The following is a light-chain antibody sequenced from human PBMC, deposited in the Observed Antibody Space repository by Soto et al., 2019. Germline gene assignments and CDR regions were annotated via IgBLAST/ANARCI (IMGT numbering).Light chain of an antibody. J-gene: IGLJ1*01. Sequence: QSALTQPASVSGSPGQSITISCVGTSSDVGAYNYVSWYQQYPGKAPKLMIYEVSNRPSGVSNRFSGSKSGNTASLTISGLQAEDEADYYCSSYTSSSTLYVFGTGTQLTVL. CDR1: SSDVGAYNY. CDR2: EVS. V-gene: IGLV2-14*01. CDR3: SSYTSSSTLYV.